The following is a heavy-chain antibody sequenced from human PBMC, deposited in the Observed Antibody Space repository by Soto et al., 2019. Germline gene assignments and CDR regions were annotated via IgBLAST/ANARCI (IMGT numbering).Heavy chain of an antibody. Sequence: PGGSLRLSCAASGFTFSSYAMHWLRQAPGKGLEWVAVISYDGSNKYYADSVKGRFTISRDNSKNTLYLQMNSLRAEDTAVYYCARSAYSSGWYTRHYYYGMDVWGQGTTVTVSS. CDR1: GFTFSSYA. CDR3: ARSAYSSGWYTRHYYYGMDV. CDR2: ISYDGSNK. J-gene: IGHJ6*02. D-gene: IGHD6-19*01. V-gene: IGHV3-30-3*01.